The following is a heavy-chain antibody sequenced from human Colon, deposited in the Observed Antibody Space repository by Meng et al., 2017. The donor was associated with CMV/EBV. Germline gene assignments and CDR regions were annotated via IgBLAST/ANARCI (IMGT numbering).Heavy chain of an antibody. J-gene: IGHJ4*02. V-gene: IGHV4-59*01. D-gene: IGHD3-3*01. CDR1: GDSINSYY. CDR2: IYYSGT. CDR3: ARFDFWSGYPLDY. Sequence: SGTLSLTCTVSGDSINSYYWNWIRQPPGKGLEWIGYIYYSGTNYKPSLKSRVTISVDTSKNHSSLKLSSVPAADTAVYYCARFDFWSGYPLDYWGQGMLVTVSS.